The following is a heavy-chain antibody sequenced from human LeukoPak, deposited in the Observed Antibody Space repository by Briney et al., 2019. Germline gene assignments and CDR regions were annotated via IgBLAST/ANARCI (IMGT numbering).Heavy chain of an antibody. Sequence: ASVKVSCKASGYTFTSYDINWVRQATGQGLEWMGWMNPNSGNTGYAQKFQGRVTITEDTSTDTAYMELSSLRSEDTAVYYCATVLPHTAIDYWGQGTLVTVSS. CDR3: ATVLPHTAIDY. D-gene: IGHD5-18*01. CDR1: GYTFTSYD. J-gene: IGHJ4*02. CDR2: MNPNSGNT. V-gene: IGHV1-8*03.